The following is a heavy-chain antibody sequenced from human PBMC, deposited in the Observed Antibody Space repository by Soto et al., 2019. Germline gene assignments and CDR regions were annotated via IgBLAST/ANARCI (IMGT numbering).Heavy chain of an antibody. CDR2: TYPGDSAT. V-gene: IGHV5-51*01. CDR3: AANPRHDTDPLWHY. D-gene: IGHD3-16*01. CDR1: GFAFSNYW. J-gene: IGHJ4*02. Sequence: PGESLKISCKTSGFAFSNYWVGWVRQMPGKGFEWMGITYPGDSATKYSPSFQGHVTISSDKSTNTAYLQWSSLRASDTAIYLCAANPRHDTDPLWHYWGQGTLVTVSS.